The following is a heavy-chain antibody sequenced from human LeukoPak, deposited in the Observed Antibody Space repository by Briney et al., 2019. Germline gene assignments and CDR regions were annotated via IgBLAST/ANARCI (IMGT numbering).Heavy chain of an antibody. V-gene: IGHV3-15*01. J-gene: IGHJ6*03. CDR3: TTESMRYYYYYYYMDV. Sequence: GSLRLSCAASGFTFSNAWMSWVRQAPGKGLEWVGRIKSKTDGGTTDYAAPVKGRFTISRDDSKNTLYLQMNSLKTEDTAVYYCTTESMRYYYYYYYMDVWGKGTTVTISS. CDR1: GFTFSNAW. CDR2: IKSKTDGGTT. D-gene: IGHD2/OR15-2a*01.